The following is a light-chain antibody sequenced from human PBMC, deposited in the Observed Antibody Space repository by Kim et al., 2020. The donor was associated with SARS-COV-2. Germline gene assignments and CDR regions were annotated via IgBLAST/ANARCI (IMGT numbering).Light chain of an antibody. Sequence: QSALTQPPSVSGSPGQSVTISCPGTSSDVGSYNRVSWYQQPPGTAPKLMIYEVSDRPSGVPDRFSGSKSGNTASLTISGLQAEDEADYYCSSYTSSSTVVFGGGTQLTVL. CDR1: SSDVGSYNR. CDR2: EVS. J-gene: IGLJ2*01. V-gene: IGLV2-18*02. CDR3: SSYTSSSTVV.